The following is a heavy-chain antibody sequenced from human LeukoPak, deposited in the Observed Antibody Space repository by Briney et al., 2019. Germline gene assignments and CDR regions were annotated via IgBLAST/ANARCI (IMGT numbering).Heavy chain of an antibody. Sequence: SSETLSLTCAVSGGSISSGGYSWSWIRQPPGKGLEWIGSIYHSGSTYYNPSLKSRVTISVDTSKNQFSLKLSSVTAADTAVYYCARDLYADILTPTGYFDLWGRGTLVTVSS. V-gene: IGHV4-30-2*03. CDR2: IYHSGST. CDR1: GGSISSGGYS. J-gene: IGHJ2*01. CDR3: ARDLYADILTPTGYFDL. D-gene: IGHD3-9*01.